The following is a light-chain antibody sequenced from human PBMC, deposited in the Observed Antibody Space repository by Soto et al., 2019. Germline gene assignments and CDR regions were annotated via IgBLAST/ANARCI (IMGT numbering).Light chain of an antibody. CDR3: QQYYTTPWT. Sequence: DIVMTQSPDSLAVSLGERATINCKSSQSVLYSSNNKNYLAWYQQKPGQPPKALIYWASTRESGVPDRFSGSGSGTDFTHTISSLQAEDVAVYYCQQYYTTPWTFGQGTKVEIK. V-gene: IGKV4-1*01. CDR1: QSVLYSSNNKNY. CDR2: WAS. J-gene: IGKJ1*01.